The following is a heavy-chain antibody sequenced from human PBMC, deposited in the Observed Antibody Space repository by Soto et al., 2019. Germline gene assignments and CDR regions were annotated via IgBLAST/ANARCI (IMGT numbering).Heavy chain of an antibody. Sequence: PSQTLSLTCAISADSVSSNSAAWNWIRQSPSRGLEWLGRTYYRSKWYNDYAVSVKSRITINPDTSKNQFSLQLNSVTPEDTAVYYCAGGQSISVAWFDYWDQGTLLTVSS. CDR3: AGGQSISVAWFDY. CDR1: ADSVSSNSAA. D-gene: IGHD6-19*01. V-gene: IGHV6-1*01. CDR2: TYYRSKWYN. J-gene: IGHJ4*02.